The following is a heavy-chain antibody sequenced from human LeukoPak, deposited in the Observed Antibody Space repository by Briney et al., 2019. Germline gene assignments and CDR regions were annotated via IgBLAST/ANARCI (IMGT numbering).Heavy chain of an antibody. V-gene: IGHV3-74*03. J-gene: IGHJ6*02. D-gene: IGHD2-21*01. CDR3: AKGGGDYYYAMDV. CDR2: INSDGSIT. Sequence: PGGSLRLSCGASGFIFSNYWMNWVRHAPGKGLVWVSRINSDGSITTYADSAKGRFTISRDNAKNTLYLQMNSLRAEDTAVYYCAKGGGDYYYAMDVWGQGTTVTVSS. CDR1: GFIFSNYW.